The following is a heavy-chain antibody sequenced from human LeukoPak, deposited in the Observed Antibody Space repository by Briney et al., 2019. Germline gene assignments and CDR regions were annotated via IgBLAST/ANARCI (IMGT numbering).Heavy chain of an antibody. CDR3: ARDDYDSSGSVGY. D-gene: IGHD3-22*01. Sequence: SQTLSLTCTVSGSSISSGGYYWSWIRQHPGKGLEWIGYIYYSGSTYYNPSLKSRVTISVDTSKNQFSLKLSSVTAADTAVYYCARDDYDSSGSVGYWGQGTLVTVSS. CDR2: IYYSGST. V-gene: IGHV4-31*03. CDR1: GSSISSGGYY. J-gene: IGHJ4*02.